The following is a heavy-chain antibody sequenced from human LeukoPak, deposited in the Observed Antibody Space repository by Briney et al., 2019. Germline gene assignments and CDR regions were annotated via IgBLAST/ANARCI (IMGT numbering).Heavy chain of an antibody. CDR1: GFTSSSYW. CDR3: ARRGAWSSGYQGTTYYMDV. D-gene: IGHD3-22*01. CDR2: IKQDGSEK. Sequence: GGCLRLSCAASGFTSSSYWMSWVRQAPGKGLEWVANIKQDGSEKYYVDSVKGRFTISRDNAKNSLYLQMNSLRAEDTAVYYCARRGAWSSGYQGTTYYMDVWGKGTTVTVSS. V-gene: IGHV3-7*01. J-gene: IGHJ6*03.